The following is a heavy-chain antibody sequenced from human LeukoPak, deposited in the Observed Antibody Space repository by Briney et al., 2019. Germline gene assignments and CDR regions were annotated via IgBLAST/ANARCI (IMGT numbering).Heavy chain of an antibody. J-gene: IGHJ4*02. CDR2: IIPILGIA. CDR3: AREIAPAGTKPDY. Sequence: SVKVSCKASGGTFSSYAISWVRQAPGQGLEWMGRIIPILGIANYAQKFQGRVTITADKSTSTAYMELSSLRSEDTAVYYCAREIAPAGTKPDYWGQGTLVTVSS. D-gene: IGHD6-13*01. CDR1: GGTFSSYA. V-gene: IGHV1-69*04.